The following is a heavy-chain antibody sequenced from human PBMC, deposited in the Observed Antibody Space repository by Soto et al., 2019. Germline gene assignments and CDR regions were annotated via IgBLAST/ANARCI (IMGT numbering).Heavy chain of an antibody. D-gene: IGHD6-19*01. CDR3: AKALKQWLVPGFDY. V-gene: IGHV3-23*01. CDR2: ISGSGGST. Sequence: EVQLLESGGGLVQPGGSLRLSCAASGFTFSSYAMSWVRQAPGKGLEWVSGISGSGGSTYYADSVKGRFTISRDNSKNTLYLQMKSLSAEDTAVYYCAKALKQWLVPGFDYWGQGTLVTVSS. CDR1: GFTFSSYA. J-gene: IGHJ4*02.